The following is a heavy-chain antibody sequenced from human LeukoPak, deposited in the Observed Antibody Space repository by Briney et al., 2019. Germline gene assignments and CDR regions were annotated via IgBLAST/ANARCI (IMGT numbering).Heavy chain of an antibody. CDR2: IIPILGIA. CDR3: AREPSRYCSSTSCYTSDRGMDV. V-gene: IGHV1-69*02. J-gene: IGHJ6*02. D-gene: IGHD2-2*02. CDR1: GGTFSSYT. Sequence: GASVKVSCMASGGTFSSYTISWVRQAPGQGLEWMGRIIPILGIANYAQKFQGRVTITADKSTSTAYMELSSLRSEDTAVYYCAREPSRYCSSTSCYTSDRGMDVWGQGTTVTVSS.